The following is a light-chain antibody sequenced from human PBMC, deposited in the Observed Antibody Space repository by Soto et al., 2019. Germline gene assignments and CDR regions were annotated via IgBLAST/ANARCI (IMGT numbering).Light chain of an antibody. CDR1: SRDVGGYNY. CDR3: SSYTSSRDVV. V-gene: IGLV2-14*01. CDR2: DVS. Sequence: QSALTQPASVSGSPGQSITISCTGTSRDVGGYNYVSWYQQHPGKAPKLMIYDVSNRPSGVSNRFSGSKSGNTASLTISGLQAEDEDDYYCSSYTSSRDVVFGGGTKLTVL. J-gene: IGLJ2*01.